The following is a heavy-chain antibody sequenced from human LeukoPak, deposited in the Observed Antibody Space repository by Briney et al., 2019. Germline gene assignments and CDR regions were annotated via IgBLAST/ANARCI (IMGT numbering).Heavy chain of an antibody. CDR3: ARGDSGSFYSWYLDY. Sequence: SETPSLTCAVYGGSFSDYYWSWIRQSPGKGLEWIGEMNHSGRTNCNPSLKSRVTISVDTSKKQFSLKLSSVTAADTAMYYCARGDSGSFYSWYLDYWGQGTLVTVSS. CDR1: GGSFSDYY. CDR2: MNHSGRT. D-gene: IGHD1-26*01. J-gene: IGHJ4*02. V-gene: IGHV4-34*01.